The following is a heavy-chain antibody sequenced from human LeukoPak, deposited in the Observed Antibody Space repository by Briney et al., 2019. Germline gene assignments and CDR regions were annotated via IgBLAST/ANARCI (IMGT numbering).Heavy chain of an antibody. CDR1: GFTFSSYG. D-gene: IGHD2-15*01. Sequence: GGSLRLSCAASGFTFSSYGMHWVRQAPGKGLEWVAFIRYDGSNKYYADSVKGRFTISRDNSKNTLYLQMNCLRAEDTAVYYCAKDGIVAATPDYYYMDVWGKGTTVTISS. CDR2: IRYDGSNK. V-gene: IGHV3-30*02. J-gene: IGHJ6*03. CDR3: AKDGIVAATPDYYYMDV.